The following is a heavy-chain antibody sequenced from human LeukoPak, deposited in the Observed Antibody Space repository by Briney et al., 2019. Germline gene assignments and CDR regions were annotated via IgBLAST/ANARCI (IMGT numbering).Heavy chain of an antibody. CDR2: INTDGTNI. CDR1: GFTFSSSW. CDR3: ARDQSQAGPTTVDY. D-gene: IGHD1-14*01. J-gene: IGHJ4*02. Sequence: PGGSLRLSCVASGFTFSSSWMHWVRQDPGKGLMWVARINTDGTNIRYADSVQGRLTISRDNAKNTLYLQMNSLRAEDTAVYYCARDQSQAGPTTVDYWGQGTLVTVSS. V-gene: IGHV3-74*01.